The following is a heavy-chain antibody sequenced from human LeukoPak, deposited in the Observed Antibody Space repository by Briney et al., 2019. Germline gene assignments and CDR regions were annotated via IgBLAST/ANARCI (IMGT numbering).Heavy chain of an antibody. CDR1: GGSISSSSYY. J-gene: IGHJ6*02. D-gene: IGHD1-1*01. V-gene: IGHV4-39*01. Sequence: NASETLSLTCTVSGGSISSSSYYWGWIRQPPGKGLEWIGSIYYSGSTYYNPSLKSRVSISVDTSKNQFSLNLSSVTAADTAVYYCARKKTGATNGLDVWGQGTTVTVSS. CDR2: IYYSGST. CDR3: ARKKTGATNGLDV.